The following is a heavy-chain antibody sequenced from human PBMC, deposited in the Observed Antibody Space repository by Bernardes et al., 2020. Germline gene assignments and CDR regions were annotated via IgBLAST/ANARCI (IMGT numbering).Heavy chain of an antibody. J-gene: IGHJ5*02. V-gene: IGHV4-59*08. CDR1: GGSISSYY. Sequence: SETLSLTCTVSGGSISSYYWNWIRQPPGKGLEWIGYIYYSGSTNYNPSLKSRLTISVDTSKNQFSLKLSSVTAADTAVYYCARGTSSFPRWFDPWGQGTLGTVSS. CDR3: ARGTSSFPRWFDP. CDR2: IYYSGST. D-gene: IGHD3-16*02.